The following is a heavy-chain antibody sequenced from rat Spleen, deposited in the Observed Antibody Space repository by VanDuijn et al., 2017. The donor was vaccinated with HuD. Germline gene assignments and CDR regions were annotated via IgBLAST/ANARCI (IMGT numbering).Heavy chain of an antibody. Sequence: EVQLQESGHGLVKPSQSHSLTCSVTVYSITSSYRWNWIRKFPGNTLEWMGYINSAGNTLYNPSLKSRISITRDTSKNQFFLQVNSVTTEDTATYYCARSDGTHYYLPFIYWGQGTQVTVSS. CDR2: INSAGNT. V-gene: IGHV3-3*01. CDR3: ARSDGTHYYLPFIY. D-gene: IGHD1-12*02. CDR1: VYSITSSYR. J-gene: IGHJ3*01.